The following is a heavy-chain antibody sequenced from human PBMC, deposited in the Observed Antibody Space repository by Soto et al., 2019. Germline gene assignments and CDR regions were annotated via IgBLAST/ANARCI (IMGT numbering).Heavy chain of an antibody. CDR3: ARERGYYDILTGYYLAGVMDV. Sequence: EVQLVESGGGLVQPGGSLRLSCAASGFTFSSYSMNWVRQAPGKGLEWVSYISRSSSTIYYADSVKVRFTISRDNAKNSLYLQMNSLRSEDTAVYYCARERGYYDILTGYYLAGVMDVWVLGTTVTVSS. CDR2: ISRSSSTI. D-gene: IGHD3-9*01. J-gene: IGHJ6*02. CDR1: GFTFSSYS. V-gene: IGHV3-48*01.